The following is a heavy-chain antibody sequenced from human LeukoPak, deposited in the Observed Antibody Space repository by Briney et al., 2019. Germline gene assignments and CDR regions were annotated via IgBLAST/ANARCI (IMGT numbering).Heavy chain of an antibody. CDR3: TRVESGWLLKY. J-gene: IGHJ4*02. D-gene: IGHD6-19*01. CDR2: IYYSGST. V-gene: IGHV4-31*03. CDR1: GGSISSGGYY. Sequence: PSQTLSLTCTVSGGSISSGGYYWSWIRQHPGKGLEWIGYIYYSGSTYYNPSLKSRVTISVDTSKNQFSLYLTSVTAADTAVYYCTRVESGWLLKYWGQGSLVTVSS.